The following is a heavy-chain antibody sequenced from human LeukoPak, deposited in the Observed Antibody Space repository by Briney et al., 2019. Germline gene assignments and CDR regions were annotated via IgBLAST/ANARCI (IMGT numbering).Heavy chain of an antibody. CDR2: IYTSGST. CDR3: ARQAAARCNWFDP. Sequence: PSETLSLTCTVSGGSISSYYWSWIRQPPGKGLEWIGYIYTSGSTNYNPSLKSRVTISVDTSKNQFSLKLSSVTAADTAVYYCARQAAARCNWFDPWGQGTLVTVSS. V-gene: IGHV4-4*09. J-gene: IGHJ5*02. D-gene: IGHD6-13*01. CDR1: GGSISSYY.